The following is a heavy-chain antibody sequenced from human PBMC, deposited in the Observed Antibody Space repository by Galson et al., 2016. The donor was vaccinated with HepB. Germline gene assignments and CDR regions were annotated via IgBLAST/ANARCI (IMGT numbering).Heavy chain of an antibody. V-gene: IGHV3-7*01. J-gene: IGHJ4*02. CDR3: AKGGWLNW. CDR1: GFTFSRYW. D-gene: IGHD1-1*01. CDR2: INEDGSQE. Sequence: SLRLSCAASGFTFSRYWMSWVRQTPGKGLEWVASINEDGSQESYVDSVKGRFTISRDNAKNSLSLHVDSLRAEVTALYFCAKGGWLNWWGQGTLVTVSS.